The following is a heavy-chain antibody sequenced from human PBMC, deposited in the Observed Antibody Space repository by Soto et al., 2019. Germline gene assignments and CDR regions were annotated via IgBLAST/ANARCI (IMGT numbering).Heavy chain of an antibody. J-gene: IGHJ6*02. CDR1: GFTFSNAW. CDR2: IKSKTDGGTT. Sequence: GGSLRLSCAASGFTFSNAWMNWARQAPGKGLEWVGRIKSKTDGGTTDYAAPVKGRFTISRDDSKNTLYLQMNSLKTEDTAVYYCTTLPSRWSGYGMDVWGQGTTVTVSS. D-gene: IGHD3-3*01. CDR3: TTLPSRWSGYGMDV. V-gene: IGHV3-15*07.